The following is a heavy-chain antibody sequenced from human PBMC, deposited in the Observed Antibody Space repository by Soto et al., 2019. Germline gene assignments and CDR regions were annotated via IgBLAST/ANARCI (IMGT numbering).Heavy chain of an antibody. CDR1: GVPLSSYA. J-gene: IGHJ6*01. D-gene: IGHD2-2*01. V-gene: IGHV1-69*01. Sequence: KVACKASGVPLSSYAIRWVRKAPGQWVEWLGGIIPIFGTANYAQKFQGRVTITADESTSTAYMELSSLRSEDTAVYYCARGTRYIVVVPAAILGGMDVWGQGTTVTVSS. CDR3: ARGTRYIVVVPAAILGGMDV. CDR2: IIPIFGTA.